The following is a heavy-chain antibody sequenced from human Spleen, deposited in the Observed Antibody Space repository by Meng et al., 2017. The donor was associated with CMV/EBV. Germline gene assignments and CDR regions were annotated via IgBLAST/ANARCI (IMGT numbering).Heavy chain of an antibody. Sequence: GESLKISCAASGFTFSSYSMNWVRQAPGKGLVWVSRISSDVSSTTYAESVKGRFTISRDNAKNTLFLQMNSLRAEDTAVYYCVRSRYAMDVWGQGTTVTVSS. J-gene: IGHJ6*02. V-gene: IGHV3-74*01. CDR3: VRSRYAMDV. CDR1: GFTFSSYS. CDR2: ISSDVSST.